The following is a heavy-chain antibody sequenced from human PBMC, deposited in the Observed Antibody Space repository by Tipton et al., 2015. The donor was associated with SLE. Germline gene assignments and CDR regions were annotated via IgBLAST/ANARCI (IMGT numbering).Heavy chain of an antibody. D-gene: IGHD2-21*01. Sequence: TLSLTCAVSGYSISSGYYWGWIRQPPGKGLERIGSIYHSGSTYYNPSLKSRVTISVDTSKNQFSLKLSSVTAADTAVYYCARDGVVVVIATVGAFDYWGQGTLVTVSS. CDR2: IYHSGST. CDR1: GYSISSGYY. CDR3: ARDGVVVVIATVGAFDY. V-gene: IGHV4-38-2*02. J-gene: IGHJ4*02.